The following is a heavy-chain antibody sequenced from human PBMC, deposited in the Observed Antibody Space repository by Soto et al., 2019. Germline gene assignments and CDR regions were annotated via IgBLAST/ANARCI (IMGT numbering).Heavy chain of an antibody. CDR1: GITFSSYE. Sequence: GGSLRLSCVDSGITFSSYEMNWVRQAPGKGLEWVSYITNTGSAVDYADSVKGRFIISRDNAKSSVHPQMNSLRAGDTTIYYCARGNYYYGMDGWGRGTTVTVSS. V-gene: IGHV3-48*03. CDR3: ARGNYYYGMDG. CDR2: ITNTGSAV. J-gene: IGHJ6*02.